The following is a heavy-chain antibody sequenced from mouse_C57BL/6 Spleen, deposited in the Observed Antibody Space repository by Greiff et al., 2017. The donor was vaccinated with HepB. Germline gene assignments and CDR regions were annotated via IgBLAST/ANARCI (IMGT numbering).Heavy chain of an antibody. V-gene: IGHV1-53*01. CDR2: INPSNGGT. D-gene: IGHD1-1*01. Sequence: VQLQQPGTELVKPGASVKLSCKASGYTFTSYWMHWVKQRPGQGLEWIGNINPSNGGTNYNEKFKGKATLTVDKSSSTAYMQLSSLTSEDSAVYYSARGNYYGSSPFDYWGQGTTLTVSS. CDR1: GYTFTSYW. J-gene: IGHJ2*01. CDR3: ARGNYYGSSPFDY.